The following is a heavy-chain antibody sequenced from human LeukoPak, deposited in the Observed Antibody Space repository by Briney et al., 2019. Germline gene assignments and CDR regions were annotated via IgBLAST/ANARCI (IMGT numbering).Heavy chain of an antibody. CDR1: GFTFSSYG. CDR2: ISGSGGST. Sequence: GGSLRLSCAASGFTFSSYGMHWVRQAPGKGLEWVSAISGSGGSTYYADSVKGRFTISRDNSKNTLYLQMNSLRAEDTAVYYCAKGLTYYYGSGSYRNAFDIWGQETMVTVSS. J-gene: IGHJ3*02. D-gene: IGHD3-10*01. CDR3: AKGLTYYYGSGSYRNAFDI. V-gene: IGHV3-23*01.